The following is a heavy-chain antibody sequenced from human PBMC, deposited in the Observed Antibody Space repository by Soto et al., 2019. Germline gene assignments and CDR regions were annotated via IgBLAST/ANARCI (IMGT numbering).Heavy chain of an antibody. CDR3: ARQAVVTGDWYFDL. V-gene: IGHV6-1*01. Sequence: SQTLSLTCAISGDSVSSNSAAWNWIRQSPSRGLEWLGRTYYRSKWYNDYAVSVKSRITINPDTSKNQFSLQLNPVTPEDTAVYYWARQAVVTGDWYFDLWGRGTLVTVSS. CDR2: TYYRSKWYN. D-gene: IGHD7-27*01. CDR1: GDSVSSNSAA. J-gene: IGHJ2*01.